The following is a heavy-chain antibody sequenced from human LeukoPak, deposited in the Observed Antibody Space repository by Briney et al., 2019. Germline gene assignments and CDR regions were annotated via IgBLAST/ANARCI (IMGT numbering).Heavy chain of an antibody. V-gene: IGHV4-59*01. D-gene: IGHD6-13*01. CDR1: GGSFSSYY. J-gene: IGHJ4*02. Sequence: SETLSLTCSVSGGSFSSYYGTWIRQPPGKGLEWIGYIFFSGSTNYSPSLKSRVTISIDTSKNQFSLKLSSVTAADTAIYYCAGASSWYVFASWGQGTLVTVSS. CDR3: AGASSWYVFAS. CDR2: IFFSGST.